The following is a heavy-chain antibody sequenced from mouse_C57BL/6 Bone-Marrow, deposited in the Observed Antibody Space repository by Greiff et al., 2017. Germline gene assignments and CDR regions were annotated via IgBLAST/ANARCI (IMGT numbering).Heavy chain of an antibody. D-gene: IGHD2-5*01. J-gene: IGHJ2*01. CDR3: ARGGYSNLDY. CDR1: GYTFTDYY. Sequence: EVQLQQSGPVLVKPGASVKMSCKASGYTFTDYYMNWVKQSHGKSLEWIGVINPYNGGTSYNQKFKGKATLTVDKSSSTAYMELNSLTSEDSAVYYCARGGYSNLDYWGQGTTLTVSS. CDR2: INPYNGGT. V-gene: IGHV1-19*01.